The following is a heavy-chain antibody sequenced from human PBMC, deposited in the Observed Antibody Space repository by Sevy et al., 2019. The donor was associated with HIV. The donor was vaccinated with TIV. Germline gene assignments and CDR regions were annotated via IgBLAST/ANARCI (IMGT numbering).Heavy chain of an antibody. Sequence: SGPTLVNPTQTLTLTCTFSGISLSTSGMGVGWIRQPPGKALEWLALIYWDDDKRYSPSLKSRLTITKDNSKNQVFLTMTNMDPVDTATYYCAHWLYGDYVTNFDYWGQGTLVTVSS. CDR1: GISLSTSGMG. J-gene: IGHJ4*02. D-gene: IGHD4-17*01. CDR2: IYWDDDK. V-gene: IGHV2-5*02. CDR3: AHWLYGDYVTNFDY.